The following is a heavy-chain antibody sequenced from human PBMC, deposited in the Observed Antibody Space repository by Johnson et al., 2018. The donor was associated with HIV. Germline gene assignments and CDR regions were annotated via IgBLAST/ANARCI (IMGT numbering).Heavy chain of an antibody. CDR2: IWYDGSNK. J-gene: IGHJ3*02. Sequence: VQLVESGGGVVQPGGSLRLSCAASGFTFSSYGMHWVRQAPCKGLEWVAVIWYDGSNKYYADSVKGRFTISRDNSKNTLYLQMNSLRAEDTAVYYCARQGWLQLAHAFDIWGQGTMVTVSS. CDR3: ARQGWLQLAHAFDI. CDR1: GFTFSSYG. V-gene: IGHV3-30*19. D-gene: IGHD5-24*01.